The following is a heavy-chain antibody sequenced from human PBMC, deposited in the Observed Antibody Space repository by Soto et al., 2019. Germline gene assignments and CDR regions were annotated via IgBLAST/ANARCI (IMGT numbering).Heavy chain of an antibody. CDR3: ASEYCSGCSCYYYGMDV. J-gene: IGHJ6*02. CDR1: GFTFSNYG. CDR2: IWYDGSNK. V-gene: IGHV3-33*01. D-gene: IGHD2-15*01. Sequence: QVQLVESGGGVVQPGRSLRLSCEASGFTFSNYGMHWVRQAPGKGLEWVAVIWYDGSNKYYADSVKGRFTISRDNSNNTLYLQMNSLRAEDTAVYYCASEYCSGCSCYYYGMDVWGQGTRVTVSS.